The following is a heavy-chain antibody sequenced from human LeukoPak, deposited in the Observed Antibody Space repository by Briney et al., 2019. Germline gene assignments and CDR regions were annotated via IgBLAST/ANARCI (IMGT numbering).Heavy chain of an antibody. J-gene: IGHJ5*02. CDR3: ARDSSGWYRWFDP. CDR2: INHSGST. D-gene: IGHD6-19*01. CDR1: GGSFSGYY. V-gene: IGHV4-34*01. Sequence: SETLSLTCAVYGGSFSGYYWSWIRQPPGKGREWIGEINHSGSTNYNPSLKSRVTISVDKSKNQFSLKLNSVTAADTAVYYCARDSSGWYRWFDPWGQGTLVTVSS.